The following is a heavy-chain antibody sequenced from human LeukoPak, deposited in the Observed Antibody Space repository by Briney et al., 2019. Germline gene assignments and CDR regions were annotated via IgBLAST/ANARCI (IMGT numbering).Heavy chain of an antibody. CDR2: IASDGSST. D-gene: IGHD4-23*01. CDR3: ARGRPHGNDY. V-gene: IGHV3-74*01. CDR1: GFTFSSYW. J-gene: IGHJ4*02. Sequence: GGSLTLSCAASGFTFSSYWMNWVRQAPGKGLVWVSRIASDGSSTTYADSVNGRFSISRDNAKNTLYLQKNSLRVEDTAVYYCARGRPHGNDYWGQGTLVTVSS.